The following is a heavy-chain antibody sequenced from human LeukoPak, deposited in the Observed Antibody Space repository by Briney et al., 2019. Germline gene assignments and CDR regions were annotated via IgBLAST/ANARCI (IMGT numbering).Heavy chain of an antibody. CDR2: IYYSGST. Sequence: PSETLSLTCTVSGGSISSGTYYWGWIRQSPGKMGLEWIGNIYYSGSTNYNPSLKSRVTISVDTSKNQFSLKLSSVTAADTAVYYCARDLTTGMDVWGKGTTVTVSS. D-gene: IGHD4-11*01. CDR3: ARDLTTGMDV. J-gene: IGHJ6*04. CDR1: GGSISSGTYY. V-gene: IGHV4-61*01.